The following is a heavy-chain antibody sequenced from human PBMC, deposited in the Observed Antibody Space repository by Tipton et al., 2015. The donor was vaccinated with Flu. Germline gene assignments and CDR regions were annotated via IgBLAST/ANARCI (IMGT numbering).Heavy chain of an antibody. V-gene: IGHV4-34*01. J-gene: IGHJ6*03. Sequence: TLSLTCAVFGGSFSGYNWNWIRQAPGKGLAWIGEINHSGGTNYNPSLKSRVIISVDMSKNHFSLKLSSVTAADTAVYYCARAQHYDSNAYYYYYMDVWGKGTTVTVSS. CDR2: INHSGGT. CDR1: GGSFSGYN. D-gene: IGHD3-22*01. CDR3: ARAQHYDSNAYYYYYMDV.